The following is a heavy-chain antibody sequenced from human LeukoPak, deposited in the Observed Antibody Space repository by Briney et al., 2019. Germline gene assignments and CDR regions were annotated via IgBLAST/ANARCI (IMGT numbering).Heavy chain of an antibody. V-gene: IGHV3-23*01. CDR3: AKVYYYDTVFDY. Sequence: GGSLRLSCAASGFAFSSYAMSWVRQAPGKGLEWVSAISGSGGSTYYADSVKGRFTISRDNSKNTLYLQMNSLRAEDTAVYYCAKVYYYDTVFDYWGQGTLVTVSS. CDR2: ISGSGGST. D-gene: IGHD3-22*01. J-gene: IGHJ4*02. CDR1: GFAFSSYA.